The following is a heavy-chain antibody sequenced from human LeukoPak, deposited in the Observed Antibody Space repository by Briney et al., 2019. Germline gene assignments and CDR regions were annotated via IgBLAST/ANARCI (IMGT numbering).Heavy chain of an antibody. CDR2: IHYRGVT. CDR1: GDSISGFTYY. D-gene: IGHD6-13*01. CDR3: AAYSSSWFGWNWFDP. V-gene: IGHV4-39*07. Sequence: RSSETLSLTCTVSGDSISGFTYYWGWIRQPPGKGLEWIGNIHYRGVTSYNPSLKSRVTISVDTSKNQFSLKLSSVTATDTAVYYCAAYSSSWFGWNWFDPWGQGTLVTVSS. J-gene: IGHJ5*02.